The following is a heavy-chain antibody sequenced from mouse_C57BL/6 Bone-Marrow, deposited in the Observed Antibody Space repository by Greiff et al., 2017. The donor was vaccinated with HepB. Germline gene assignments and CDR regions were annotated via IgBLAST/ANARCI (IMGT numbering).Heavy chain of an antibody. J-gene: IGHJ3*01. Sequence: EVKLQESGPELVKPGDSVKISCKASGYSFTGYFMNWVMQSHGKSLEWIGRINPYNGDTFYNQKFKGKATLTVDKSSSTAHMELRSLTSEDSAVYYCAREGNSNPIPFAYWGQGTLVTVSA. V-gene: IGHV1-20*01. CDR3: AREGNSNPIPFAY. CDR1: GYSFTGYF. CDR2: INPYNGDT. D-gene: IGHD2-5*01.